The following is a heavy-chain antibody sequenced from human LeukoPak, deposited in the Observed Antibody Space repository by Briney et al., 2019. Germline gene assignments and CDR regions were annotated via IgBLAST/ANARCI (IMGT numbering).Heavy chain of an antibody. CDR2: IYPGDSGT. CDR1: GYSFTSYW. J-gene: IGHJ6*02. CDR3: ARLVPAASPRYYYGMDV. Sequence: GESLKISCKGSGYSFTSYWIGWVRQMPGKGLEWMGIIYPGDSGTRYSPSFQGQVTISADKSISTAYLQWSSLKASDTAMYYCARLVPAASPRYYYGMDVWGQGTTVTVSS. D-gene: IGHD2-2*01. V-gene: IGHV5-51*01.